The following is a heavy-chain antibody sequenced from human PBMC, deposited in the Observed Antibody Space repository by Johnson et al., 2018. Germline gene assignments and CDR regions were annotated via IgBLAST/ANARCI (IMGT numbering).Heavy chain of an antibody. Sequence: EVQLVESGAEVKKPGESLKISCKGSGYRFTSYWIGWVRQMPGKGLEWMGIIYPGDSDTRYSPSFQGQVTISADKSISTAYLQWSRLKASDTAMDYCAKRGIDGWEAFDFWGHGKMVIVSS. CDR1: GYRFTSYW. V-gene: IGHV5-51*01. D-gene: IGHD1-26*01. J-gene: IGHJ3*01. CDR3: AKRGIDGWEAFDF. CDR2: IYPGDSDT.